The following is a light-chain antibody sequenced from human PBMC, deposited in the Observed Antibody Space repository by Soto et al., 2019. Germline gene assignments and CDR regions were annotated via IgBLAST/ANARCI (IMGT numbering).Light chain of an antibody. CDR1: SSDVGGYNY. CDR2: DVS. V-gene: IGLV2-14*01. J-gene: IGLJ2*01. CDR3: SSYTSSSTVV. Sequence: QSALTQPASVSGSPGQSITISCTGTSSDVGGYNYVSWYQQHPGKAPKLKIYDVSNRPSGVSNRFSGSKSGNTASLTISGLQGEDEADYYCSSYTSSSTVVFGGGTKLTVL.